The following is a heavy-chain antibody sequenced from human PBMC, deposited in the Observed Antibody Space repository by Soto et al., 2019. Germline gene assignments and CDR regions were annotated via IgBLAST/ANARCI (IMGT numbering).Heavy chain of an antibody. CDR1: GFTFSSYA. CDR2: ISGSGGST. J-gene: IGHJ1*01. D-gene: IGHD3-16*01. CDR3: AKDFGWTPFQH. V-gene: IGHV3-23*01. Sequence: XESLRLSCAASGFTFSSYAMSWVRQAPGKGLEWVSAISGSGGSTYYADSVKGRFTISRDNSKNTLYLQMNSLRAEDTAVYYCAKDFGWTPFQHWGQGTLVTVSS.